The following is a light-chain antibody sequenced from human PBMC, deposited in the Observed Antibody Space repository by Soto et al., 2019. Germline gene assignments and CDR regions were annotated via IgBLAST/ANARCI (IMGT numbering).Light chain of an antibody. J-gene: IGKJ2*01. CDR1: QSISSY. V-gene: IGKV1-39*01. Sequence: DIQMTQSPSILSASIGDRVTISCRASQSISSYLNWYQQKPGKAPKLLIYAASSLQSGVPSRFSGSGSGTDFTLTISSLQPEDFATYYCQQSYSTPETFGQGTK. CDR3: QQSYSTPET. CDR2: AAS.